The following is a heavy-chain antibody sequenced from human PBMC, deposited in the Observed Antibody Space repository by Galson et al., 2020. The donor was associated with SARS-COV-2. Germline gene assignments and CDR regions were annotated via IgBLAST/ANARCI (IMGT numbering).Heavy chain of an antibody. CDR2: IDWDDDK. D-gene: IGHD5-18*01. J-gene: IGHJ6*02. CDR3: ARIQVDTAMAVRGIYYDYGMDV. V-gene: IGHV2-70*01. Sequence: SGPTLVKPTQTLTLTCTFSGFSLSTSGMCVSWIRQPPGKALEWLALIDWDDDKYYSTSLKTRLTISKDTSKNQVVLTMTNMDPVDTATYYCARIQVDTAMAVRGIYYDYGMDVGGQGTTVTVPS. CDR1: GFSLSTSGMC.